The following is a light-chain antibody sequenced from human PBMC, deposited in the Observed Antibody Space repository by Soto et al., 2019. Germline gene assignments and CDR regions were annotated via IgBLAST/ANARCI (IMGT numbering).Light chain of an antibody. Sequence: QLVLTQSPSASASLGASVKLTCTLSSGHSSFAIAWHQQQPEKGPRYLMKVNSDGSHTKGDGIPDRFSGSSSGAERYLTISSLQSEDETDYYCQTWGAGIHVFGGGTQLTVL. V-gene: IGLV4-69*01. CDR1: SGHSSFA. CDR3: QTWGAGIHV. J-gene: IGLJ2*01. CDR2: VNSDGSH.